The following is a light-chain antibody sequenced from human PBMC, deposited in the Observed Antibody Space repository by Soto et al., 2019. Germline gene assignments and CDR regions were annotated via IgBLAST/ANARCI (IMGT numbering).Light chain of an antibody. CDR3: SSYAGSNREV. CDR1: SSDVGGYNY. J-gene: IGLJ2*01. Sequence: QSALTQPPSASGSPGQSVTISCTGTSSDVGGYNYVSWYQQHPGKAPKLMIYEVSKRPSGVPDRFSGYKSGNTASLTVSGLQAEDEADYYCSSYAGSNREVFGGGTKLTVL. V-gene: IGLV2-8*01. CDR2: EVS.